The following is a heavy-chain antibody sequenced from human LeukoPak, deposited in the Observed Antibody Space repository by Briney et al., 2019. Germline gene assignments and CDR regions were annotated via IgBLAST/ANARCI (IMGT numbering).Heavy chain of an antibody. J-gene: IGHJ4*02. Sequence: ASVKVSCKASGYTFTSNYIHWVRQAPGQGLEWMGIINPSGGSTSYAQKFQGRVTMTRDTSTSTVYMELSSLRSEDTAVYYCAREGGKRSGGSCYAYWGQGTLVTVSS. CDR2: INPSGGST. D-gene: IGHD2-15*01. CDR3: AREGGKRSGGSCYAY. CDR1: GYTFTSNY. V-gene: IGHV1-46*01.